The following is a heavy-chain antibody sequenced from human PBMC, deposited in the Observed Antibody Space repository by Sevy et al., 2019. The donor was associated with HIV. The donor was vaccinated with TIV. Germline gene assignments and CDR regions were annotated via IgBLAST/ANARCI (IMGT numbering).Heavy chain of an antibody. Sequence: GGSLRLSCAASGFRFSSYEMNWVRQPPGKGLEWISNIANSGDTVHYSDSVKGRFTISRDNAKNSVFLQMNNLRAEDTAVYYCARDLPPSATTVAHFDYWGRGTLVTVSS. CDR3: ARDLPPSATTVAHFDY. J-gene: IGHJ4*02. D-gene: IGHD4-17*01. CDR1: GFRFSSYE. CDR2: IANSGDTV. V-gene: IGHV3-48*03.